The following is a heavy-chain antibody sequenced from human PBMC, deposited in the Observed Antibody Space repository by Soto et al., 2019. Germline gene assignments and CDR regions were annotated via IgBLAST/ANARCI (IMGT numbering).Heavy chain of an antibody. Sequence: QVQLQESGPGLVKPSETLSLTCTVSGGSVSSGSYYWSWIRQPPGKGLEWIGYIYYSGSTNYNPFLKSRVTISVDTSKNQFSLKLSSVTAADTAVYYCARALGFPDYYHYGMDVWGQGTTVIVSS. CDR3: ARALGFPDYYHYGMDV. CDR1: GGSVSSGSYY. CDR2: IYYSGST. J-gene: IGHJ6*02. D-gene: IGHD3-16*01. V-gene: IGHV4-61*01.